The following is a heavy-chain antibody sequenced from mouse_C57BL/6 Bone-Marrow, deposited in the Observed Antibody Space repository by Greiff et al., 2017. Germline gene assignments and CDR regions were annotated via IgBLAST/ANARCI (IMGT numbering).Heavy chain of an antibody. Sequence: QVQLQQSGAELMKPGASVKLSCKATGYTFTGYWIEWVKQRPGHGLEWIGEILPGSGSTNYNEKFKGKATFTADTSSNTAYMQLSRLTTEYSAIYYCEREGYYGSSYDYFDYWGQGTTLTVSS. D-gene: IGHD1-1*01. V-gene: IGHV1-9*01. J-gene: IGHJ2*01. CDR1: GYTFTGYW. CDR3: EREGYYGSSYDYFDY. CDR2: ILPGSGST.